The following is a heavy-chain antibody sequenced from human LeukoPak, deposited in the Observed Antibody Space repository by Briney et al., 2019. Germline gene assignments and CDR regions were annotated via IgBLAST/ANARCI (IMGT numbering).Heavy chain of an antibody. J-gene: IGHJ4*02. Sequence: GGSLRLSCAASGFTFSTYAFSWVRQAPGKGPEWVSAISSSGGSTYYADSVKGRFTISRDNSKNTLYLQMNSLRAEDTAVYYCARDSFPYYFDNWGQGTLVTVSS. V-gene: IGHV3-23*01. D-gene: IGHD2-15*01. CDR1: GFTFSTYA. CDR2: ISSSGGST. CDR3: ARDSFPYYFDN.